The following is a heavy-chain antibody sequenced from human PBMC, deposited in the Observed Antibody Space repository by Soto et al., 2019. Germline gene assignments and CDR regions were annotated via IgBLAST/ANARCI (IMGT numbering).Heavy chain of an antibody. V-gene: IGHV3-33*01. D-gene: IGHD5-12*01. J-gene: IGHJ4*02. CDR3: ARDSVEMATHDFDY. Sequence: GGSLRLSCAASGFTFSSYGMHWVRQAPGKGLEWVAVIWYDGSNKYYADSVKGRFTISRDNSKNTLYLQMNSLGAEDTAVYYCARDSVEMATHDFDYWGQGTLVTVSS. CDR1: GFTFSSYG. CDR2: IWYDGSNK.